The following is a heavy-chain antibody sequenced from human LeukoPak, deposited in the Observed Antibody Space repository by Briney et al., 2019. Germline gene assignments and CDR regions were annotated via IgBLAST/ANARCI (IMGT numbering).Heavy chain of an antibody. J-gene: IGHJ4*02. V-gene: IGHV1-2*02. CDR1: GYTFTGYY. Sequence: ASVKVSCKASGYTFTGYYIHWVRQAPGQGLEWMGWINPNSGGTNYAQKFQGRVTMTRDTSISTAYMELSRLRSDDTAVYYCAREMTYYYGSGVDYWGQGTLVTVSS. D-gene: IGHD3-10*01. CDR2: INPNSGGT. CDR3: AREMTYYYGSGVDY.